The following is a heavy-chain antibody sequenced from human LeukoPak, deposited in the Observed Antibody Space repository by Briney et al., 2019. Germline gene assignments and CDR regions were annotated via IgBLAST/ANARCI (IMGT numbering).Heavy chain of an antibody. D-gene: IGHD1-14*01. J-gene: IGHJ4*02. Sequence: GGSLRLSCADYGFTFSSYWMHWVRQAPGKGLVWISRINSDGSTTNYADSVKGRFTISRDNAKNTLYLQMNSLRAEDTAMYYCARGSAVTGVHWGQGTLVTVSS. CDR3: ARGSAVTGVH. CDR1: GFTFSSYW. CDR2: INSDGSTT. V-gene: IGHV3-74*01.